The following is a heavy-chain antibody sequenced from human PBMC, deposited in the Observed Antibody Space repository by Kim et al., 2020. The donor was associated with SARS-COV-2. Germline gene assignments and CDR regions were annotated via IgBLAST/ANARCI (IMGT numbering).Heavy chain of an antibody. CDR3: AREGFFDY. Sequence: GNPTYAQGFTGRFVSYLDPSVSTAYLQISSLKAEDTAVYYCAREGFFDYWGQGTLVTVSS. J-gene: IGHJ4*02. CDR2: GNP. V-gene: IGHV7-4-1*02. D-gene: IGHD2-15*01.